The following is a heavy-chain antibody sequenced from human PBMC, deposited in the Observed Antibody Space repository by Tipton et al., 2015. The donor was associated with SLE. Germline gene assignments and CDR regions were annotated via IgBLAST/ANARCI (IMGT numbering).Heavy chain of an antibody. CDR3: ARGRGTVVTIEY. Sequence: TLSLTCAVDSGSFSGYYWSWIRQHPGKGLEWIGYIYYSGTTDYNPSLKSRVTISIDTSKNQFSLNLRSVTAADTAVYYCARGRGTVVTIEYWGQGTLVTVSS. D-gene: IGHD4-23*01. CDR1: SGSFSGYY. J-gene: IGHJ4*02. CDR2: IYYSGTT. V-gene: IGHV4-31*11.